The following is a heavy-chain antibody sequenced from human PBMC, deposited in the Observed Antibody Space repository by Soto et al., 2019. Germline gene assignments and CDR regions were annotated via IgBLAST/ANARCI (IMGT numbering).Heavy chain of an antibody. CDR2: IYDSGSA. CDR3: ARGILRPNQYMDV. V-gene: IGHV4-31*02. D-gene: IGHD1-26*01. Sequence: WTWIRQHPGKGLEGIGYIYDSGSAFYNPSLKSRVTMSVDTSKNQFSLNLRSVTAADTAVFYCARGILRPNQYMDVWGKGTAVAGSS. J-gene: IGHJ6*03.